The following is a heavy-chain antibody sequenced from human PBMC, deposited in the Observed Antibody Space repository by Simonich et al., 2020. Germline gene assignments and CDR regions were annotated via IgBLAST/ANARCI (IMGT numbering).Heavy chain of an antibody. CDR3: ARGPRWTGDDAFDI. CDR2: VNPNIGGT. Sequence: QVQLVQSGAEVKKPGASVKVSCKASGYTFTGYYMHWVRQAPGQGLEGMGGVNPNIGGTNYAQKFQGRVTMTRDTSISTAYMDLSRLRSDDTAVYYCARGPRWTGDDAFDIWGQGTMVTVSS. D-gene: IGHD7-27*01. J-gene: IGHJ3*02. V-gene: IGHV1-2*02. CDR1: GYTFTGYY.